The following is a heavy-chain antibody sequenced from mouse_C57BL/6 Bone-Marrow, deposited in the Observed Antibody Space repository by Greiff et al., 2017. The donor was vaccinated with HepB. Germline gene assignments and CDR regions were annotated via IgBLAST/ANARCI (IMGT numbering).Heavy chain of an antibody. Sequence: QVQLQQPGAELVMPGASVKLSCKASGYTFTSYWMHWVKQRPGQGLEWIGEIDPSDSYTNYNQKFKGKSTLTVDKSSSTAYMQLSSLTSEDSAVDYCARSDDEGYYYLGYWCQGTALTVSS. CDR1: GYTFTSYW. CDR2: IDPSDSYT. CDR3: ARSDDEGYYYLGY. D-gene: IGHD2-10*02. J-gene: IGHJ2*01. V-gene: IGHV1-69*01.